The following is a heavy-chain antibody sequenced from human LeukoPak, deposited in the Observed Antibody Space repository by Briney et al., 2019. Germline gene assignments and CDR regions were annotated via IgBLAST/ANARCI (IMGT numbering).Heavy chain of an antibody. V-gene: IGHV4-61*01. D-gene: IGHD1-26*01. Sequence: SETLSLTCTVSGGSVSNGSYYWGWIRQPPGKGLEWIGRIYTSGSTNYNPSLKSRVTMSVDTSKNEFSLNLSSVTAADTAVYYCARGRSLTNWFDPWGQGTLVTVSS. CDR2: IYTSGST. J-gene: IGHJ5*02. CDR1: GGSVSNGSYY. CDR3: ARGRSLTNWFDP.